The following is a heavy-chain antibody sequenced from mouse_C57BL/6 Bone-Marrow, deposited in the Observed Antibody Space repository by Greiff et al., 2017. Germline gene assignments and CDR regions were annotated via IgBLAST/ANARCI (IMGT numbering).Heavy chain of an antibody. J-gene: IGHJ3*01. CDR1: GYTFTSYW. V-gene: IGHV1-64*01. CDR3: AISLAY. CDR2: IHPNSGST. Sequence: QVQLQQPGAELVKPGASVKVSCKASGYTFTSYWMHWVKQRPGQGLEWIGMIHPNSGSTNYNEKFKSKATLTVDKSSSTAYMQLSSLTSEDSAVYYCAISLAYWGQGTLVTVSA.